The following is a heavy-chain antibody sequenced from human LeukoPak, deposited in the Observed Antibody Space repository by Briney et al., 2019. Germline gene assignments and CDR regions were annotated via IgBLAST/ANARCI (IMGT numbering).Heavy chain of an antibody. Sequence: PSETLSLTCTVSGGSISSGGYFCNWIRQPPGKGLEWIGRIYTSGSTNYNPSLKSRVTMSVDTSKNQFSLKLSSVTAADTAVYYCASASSSSSQAGDYWGQGTLVTVSS. CDR3: ASASSSSSQAGDY. CDR2: IYTSGST. D-gene: IGHD6-6*01. V-gene: IGHV4-61*02. CDR1: GGSISSGGYF. J-gene: IGHJ4*02.